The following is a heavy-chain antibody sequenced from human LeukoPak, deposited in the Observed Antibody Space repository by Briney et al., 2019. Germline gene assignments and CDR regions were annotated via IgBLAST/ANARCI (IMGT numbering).Heavy chain of an antibody. Sequence: ASVKVSCKASGGTFSSYAISWVRQAPGQGLEWMGGIIPIFGTANYAQKFQGRVTITTDESTSTAYMELSSLRSEDTAVYYCAREGVVVVPAARHNWFDPWGQGTLVTVSS. D-gene: IGHD2-2*01. CDR2: IIPIFGTA. CDR3: AREGVVVVPAARHNWFDP. CDR1: GGTFSSYA. V-gene: IGHV1-69*05. J-gene: IGHJ5*02.